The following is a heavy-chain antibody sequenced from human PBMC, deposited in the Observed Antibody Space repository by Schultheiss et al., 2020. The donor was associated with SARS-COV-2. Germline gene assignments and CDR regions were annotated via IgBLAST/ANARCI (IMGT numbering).Heavy chain of an antibody. J-gene: IGHJ4*02. Sequence: GGSLRLSCAASGFTFSSYGMHWVRQAPGKGLEWVSTISGSGGTTYYADSVKGRFTVSRDNAKNTLYLQMNSLRAEDTAVYYCARGYTLGDYWGQGTLVTVSS. CDR1: GFTFSSYG. V-gene: IGHV3-NL1*01. CDR3: ARGYTLGDY. D-gene: IGHD3-16*01. CDR2: ISGSGGTT.